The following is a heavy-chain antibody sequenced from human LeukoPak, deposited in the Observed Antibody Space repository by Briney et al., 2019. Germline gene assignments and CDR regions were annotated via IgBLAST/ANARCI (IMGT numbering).Heavy chain of an antibody. Sequence: GASVKVSCKASGYTFTSYAMHWVRQAPGQRLEWMGWINAGNGNTKYSQKFQGRVTITRDTSTSTAYMELSSLRSEDTAVYYCARDIRDFWSGYYQVDAFDIWGQGTTVTVSS. CDR2: INAGNGNT. CDR1: GYTFTSYA. J-gene: IGHJ3*02. D-gene: IGHD3-3*01. CDR3: ARDIRDFWSGYYQVDAFDI. V-gene: IGHV1-3*01.